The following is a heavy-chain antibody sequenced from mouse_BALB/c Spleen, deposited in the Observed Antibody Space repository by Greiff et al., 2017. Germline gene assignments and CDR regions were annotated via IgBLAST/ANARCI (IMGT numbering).Heavy chain of an antibody. CDR1: GFTFSSYA. CDR3: AREMDGNYGSYAMDY. CDR2: ISSGGSYT. Sequence: EVQRVESGGGLVKPGGSLKLSCAASGFTFSSYAMSWVRQSPEKRLEWVAEISSGGSYTYYPDTVTGRFTISRDNAKNTLYLEMSSLRSEDTAMYYCAREMDGNYGSYAMDYWGQGTSVTVSS. D-gene: IGHD2-1*01. V-gene: IGHV5-9-4*01. J-gene: IGHJ4*01.